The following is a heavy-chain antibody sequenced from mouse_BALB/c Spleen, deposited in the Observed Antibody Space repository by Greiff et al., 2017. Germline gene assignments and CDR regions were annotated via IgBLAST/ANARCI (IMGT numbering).Heavy chain of an antibody. D-gene: IGHD2-4*01. CDR3: ARRAIYYDPYAMDY. CDR1: GYTFTSYT. CDR2: INPSSGYT. Sequence: VMLVESGAELARPGASVKMSCKASGYTFTSYTMHWVKQRPGQGLEWIGYINPSSGYTNYNQKFKDKATLTADKSSSTAYMQLSSLTSEDSAVYYCARRAIYYDPYAMDYWGQGTSVTVSS. V-gene: IGHV1-4*01. J-gene: IGHJ4*01.